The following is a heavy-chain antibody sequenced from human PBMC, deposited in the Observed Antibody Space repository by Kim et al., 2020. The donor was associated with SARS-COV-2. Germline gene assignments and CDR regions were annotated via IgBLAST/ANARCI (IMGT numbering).Heavy chain of an antibody. CDR2: IKSKTDGGTT. CDR1: GFTFSNAW. V-gene: IGHV3-15*01. Sequence: GGSLRLSCAASGFTFSNAWMSWVRQAPGKGLEWVGRIKSKTDGGTTDYAAPVKGRFTISRDDSKNTLYLQMNSLKTEDTAVYYCTTAIYVLRFLEWPPPADVWGKGTTVTVSS. J-gene: IGHJ6*04. CDR3: TTAIYVLRFLEWPPPADV. D-gene: IGHD3-3*01.